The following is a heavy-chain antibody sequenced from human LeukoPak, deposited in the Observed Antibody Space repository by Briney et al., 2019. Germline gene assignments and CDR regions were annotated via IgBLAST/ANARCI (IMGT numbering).Heavy chain of an antibody. J-gene: IGHJ4*02. Sequence: GESLKISCKGSGYRFTSYWIGWVRQMPGKGLEWMGIIYPGDSDTRYSPSFQGQVTISVDKSISTAYLQWSSLKASDTAMYYCARHTDWGYSYGYVWGQGTLVTVSS. V-gene: IGHV5-51*01. CDR1: GYRFTSYW. D-gene: IGHD5-18*01. CDR2: IYPGDSDT. CDR3: ARHTDWGYSYGYV.